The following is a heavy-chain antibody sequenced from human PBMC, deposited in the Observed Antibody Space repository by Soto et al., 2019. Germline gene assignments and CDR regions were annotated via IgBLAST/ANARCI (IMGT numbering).Heavy chain of an antibody. CDR1: GGSISSGGYY. J-gene: IGHJ5*02. CDR2: IYYSGST. Sequence: PSETLSLTCTVSGGSISSGGYYWSWIRQHPGKGLEWIGYIYYSGSTYYNPSLESRVTISVDTSKNQFSLKLSSVTAADTAVYYCASVRGYCSSTSCFWFDPWGQGTLVTVSS. V-gene: IGHV4-31*03. D-gene: IGHD2-2*01. CDR3: ASVRGYCSSTSCFWFDP.